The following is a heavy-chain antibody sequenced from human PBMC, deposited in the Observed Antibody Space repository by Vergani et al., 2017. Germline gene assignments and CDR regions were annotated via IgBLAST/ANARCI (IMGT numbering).Heavy chain of an antibody. CDR1: GGTFSSYT. CDR2: IIPILGIA. J-gene: IGHJ4*02. CDR3: ARDRGDCSGGSCYLGY. V-gene: IGHV1-69*08. Sequence: QVQLVQSGAEVKKPGSSVKVSCKASGGTFSSYTISWVRQAPGQGLEWMGRIIPILGIANYAQKFQGRVTITADTSTRTACMELSSMGSEDSAVYYCARDRGDCSGGSCYLGYWGQGTLVTVSS. D-gene: IGHD2-15*01.